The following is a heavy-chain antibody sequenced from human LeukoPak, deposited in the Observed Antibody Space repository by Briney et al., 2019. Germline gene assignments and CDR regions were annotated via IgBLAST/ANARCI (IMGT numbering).Heavy chain of an antibody. CDR3: AELGITMIGGV. V-gene: IGHV3-7*01. Sequence: HPGGSLRLSCAASGFTFSRSWVHWVRQAPGKGLEWVANIKQDGSEKYYVDSVKGRFTISRDNAKNSLYLQMNSLRAEDTAVYYCAELGITMIGGVWGKGTTVTISS. CDR1: GFTFSRSW. J-gene: IGHJ6*04. D-gene: IGHD3-10*02. CDR2: IKQDGSEK.